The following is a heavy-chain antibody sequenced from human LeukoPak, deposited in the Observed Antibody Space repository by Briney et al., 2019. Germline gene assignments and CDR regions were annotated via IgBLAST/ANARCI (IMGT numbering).Heavy chain of an antibody. CDR2: IYSSETT. J-gene: IGHJ6*03. CDR3: ARHFPYCGGDCPYYYMDV. CDR1: GASISSDY. V-gene: IGHV4-4*09. Sequence: SETLSLTCSVSGASISSDYWSWIRQPPGKGLEWIGNIYSSETTKYNPSLRSRATISGDTSKNQFSLKLSSVTAADTAVYYCARHFPYCGGDCPYYYMDVWGKGATVTVSS. D-gene: IGHD2-21*02.